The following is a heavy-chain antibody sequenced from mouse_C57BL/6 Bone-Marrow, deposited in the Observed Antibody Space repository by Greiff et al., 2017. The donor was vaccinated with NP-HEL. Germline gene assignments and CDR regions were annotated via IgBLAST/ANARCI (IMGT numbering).Heavy chain of an antibody. Sequence: VKLVESGAELVKPGASVKISCKASGYAFSSYWMNWVKERPGKGLEWIGQIYTGDGDTKYNGKFKGKATLTADKSSSTAYMQVSSLTSEDSAVYFVARGDYGSSRFGYAMDYWGQGTSVTVSS. CDR3: ARGDYGSSRFGYAMDY. CDR2: IYTGDGDT. D-gene: IGHD1-1*01. V-gene: IGHV1-80*01. J-gene: IGHJ4*01. CDR1: GYAFSSYW.